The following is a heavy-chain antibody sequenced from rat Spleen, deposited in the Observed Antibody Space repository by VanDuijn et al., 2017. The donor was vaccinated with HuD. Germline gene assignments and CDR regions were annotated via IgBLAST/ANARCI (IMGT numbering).Heavy chain of an antibody. CDR2: ISPSGGST. CDR3: ATTPGRPFAY. Sequence: EVQLVESGGGLVQPGGSLKLSCEASGFIFNRYYMVWVRQAPTKGLEWVAYISPSGGSTYYRDSVKGRFTISRDNAKSTLYLQMDSLRSEDTATYDCATTPGRPFAYWGQGTLVTVSS. D-gene: IGHD5-1*01. V-gene: IGHV5-27*01. J-gene: IGHJ3*01. CDR1: GFIFNRYY.